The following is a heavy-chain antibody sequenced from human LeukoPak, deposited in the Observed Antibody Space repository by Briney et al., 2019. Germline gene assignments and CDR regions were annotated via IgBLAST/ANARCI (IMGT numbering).Heavy chain of an antibody. CDR3: VRDWLALTGAFDY. V-gene: IGHV3-21*01. D-gene: IGHD6-19*01. CDR2: ISSTGSDI. J-gene: IGHJ4*02. CDR1: GFTFASYA. Sequence: GGSLRLSCAASGFTFASYAMSWVRQAPGKGLEWVSSISSTGSDINYAGSVKGRFTISKDNSKKSLYLRMNSLRAEDTAVYYCVRDWLALTGAFDYWGQGVLVTVSS.